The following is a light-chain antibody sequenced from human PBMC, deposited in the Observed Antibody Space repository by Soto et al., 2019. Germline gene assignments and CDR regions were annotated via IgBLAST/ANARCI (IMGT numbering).Light chain of an antibody. CDR2: GAA. Sequence: ERVMTQSPATLSVSPGERATLSCRASQSVSSNLAWYQQKPGQAPRLLIYGAATRATGIPARFSGSGSGTDFTLTISSLQSEDLAVYYCQQYNNWPVFGHGTKVEI. J-gene: IGKJ1*01. CDR3: QQYNNWPV. V-gene: IGKV3-15*01. CDR1: QSVSSN.